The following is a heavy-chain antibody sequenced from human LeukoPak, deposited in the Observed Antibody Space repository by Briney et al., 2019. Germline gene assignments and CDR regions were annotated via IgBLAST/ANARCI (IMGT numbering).Heavy chain of an antibody. CDR3: ATWGSSSSPLPSMDV. CDR2: IDPSGGGT. V-gene: IGHV1-46*01. D-gene: IGHD6-13*01. J-gene: IGHJ6*02. CDR1: GYTFTSYY. Sequence: ASVKVPCKASGYTFTSYYMHWVRRAPGQGLEWMGIIDPSGGGTTYAQSFQGRVTMTRDTSTSTVYMELSSLRSEDTAVYYCATWGSSSSPLPSMDVWGQGTTVTVSS.